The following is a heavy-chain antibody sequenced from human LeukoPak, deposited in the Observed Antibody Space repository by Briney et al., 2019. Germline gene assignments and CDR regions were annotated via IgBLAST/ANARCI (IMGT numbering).Heavy chain of an antibody. J-gene: IGHJ5*02. CDR1: GYTFTSYD. CDR3: ASDLGYCSGGSCFNWFDP. D-gene: IGHD2-15*01. Sequence: ASVKVSCKASGYTFTSYDINWVRQATGEGLEWMGWMNPNSGNTGYAQKFQGRVTMTRNTSISTAYMELSSLRSEDTAVYYCASDLGYCSGGSCFNWFDPWGQGTLVTVPS. V-gene: IGHV1-8*01. CDR2: MNPNSGNT.